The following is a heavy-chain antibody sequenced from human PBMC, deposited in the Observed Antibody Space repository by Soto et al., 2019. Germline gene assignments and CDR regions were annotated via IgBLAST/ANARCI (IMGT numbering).Heavy chain of an antibody. J-gene: IGHJ4*02. D-gene: IGHD3-10*01. CDR3: ARDLRHTSSGTLTGGFDY. Sequence: ASVKVSCTASGYTFTGYYMHWVRQAPGQGLEWMGWINPNSGGTNYAQKFQGWVTMTRDTSISTAYMELSRLRSDDTAVYYCARDLRHTSSGTLTGGFDYWGQGTLVTVSS. CDR1: GYTFTGYY. V-gene: IGHV1-2*04. CDR2: INPNSGGT.